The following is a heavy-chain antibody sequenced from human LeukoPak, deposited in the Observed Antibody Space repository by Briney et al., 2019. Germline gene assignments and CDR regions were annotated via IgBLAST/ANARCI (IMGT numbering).Heavy chain of an antibody. CDR2: FNHSGST. CDR3: ARGLRSVDRYRGYNWFDP. Sequence: SETLSLTCAVYGGSFSGYYWSWIRQPPGKGLEWIGEFNHSGSTNYNPSLMSRVTISVDTSKNQFSLKLSSVTAADTAVYYCARGLRSVDRYRGYNWFDPWGQGTLVTVSS. V-gene: IGHV4-34*01. J-gene: IGHJ5*02. D-gene: IGHD1-26*01. CDR1: GGSFSGYY.